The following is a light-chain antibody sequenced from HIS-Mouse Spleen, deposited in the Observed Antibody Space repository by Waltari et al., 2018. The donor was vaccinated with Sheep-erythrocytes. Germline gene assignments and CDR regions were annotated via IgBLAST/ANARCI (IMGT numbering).Light chain of an antibody. CDR3: CSYAGSYNHV. J-gene: IGLJ1*01. CDR2: DVS. Sequence: QSALTQPRSVSGSPGQSVTISCTGTSSDVGGYNYVSWYQQHPGKAPNLMIYDVSKRPSCVPDRFSGSKSGNTASLTISGLQAEDEADYYCCSYAGSYNHVFATGTKVTVL. CDR1: SSDVGGYNY. V-gene: IGLV2-11*01.